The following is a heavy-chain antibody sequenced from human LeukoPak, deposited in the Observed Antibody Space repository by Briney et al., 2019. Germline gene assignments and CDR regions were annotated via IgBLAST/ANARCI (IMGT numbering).Heavy chain of an antibody. CDR2: IYPGDPDT. D-gene: IGHD3-3*01. Sequence: GESLKISCKGSGYSFTSYWIGWVRQMPGKGLEWMGIIYPGDPDTRYSPSFQGQVTISADKSISTAYLQWSSLKASDTAMYYCARLRPLLARRHDAFDIWGQGTMVTVSS. V-gene: IGHV5-51*01. CDR3: ARLRPLLARRHDAFDI. CDR1: GYSFTSYW. J-gene: IGHJ3*02.